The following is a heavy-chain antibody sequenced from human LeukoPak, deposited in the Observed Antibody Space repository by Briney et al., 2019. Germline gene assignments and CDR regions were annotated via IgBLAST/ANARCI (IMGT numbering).Heavy chain of an antibody. CDR1: GYTFSGYY. CDR3: ARDQGGGYSGFLSDAFDI. Sequence: ASVKVSCKASGYTFSGYYMHWVRQAPGQGLEWMGWINPKSGGTNEAQKFHDRVTMTRDTSIRTAYMEVSRLRSDDTAVYYCARDQGGGYSGFLSDAFDIWGQGTMVTVSS. CDR2: INPKSGGT. V-gene: IGHV1-2*02. D-gene: IGHD6-13*01. J-gene: IGHJ3*02.